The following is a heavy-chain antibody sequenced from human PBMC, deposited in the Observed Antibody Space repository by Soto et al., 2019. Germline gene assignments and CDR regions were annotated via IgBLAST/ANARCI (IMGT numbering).Heavy chain of an antibody. Sequence: TLSLTYAVSGDLTRRGGYYGSWIRQHTGKGLEWIGYIYYSGSTYYNPSLKSRVTISIDTPKNQFFLKLSSVTAADTAVYYCAREGYNYGPFGYWGQGTLVTVS. V-gene: IGHV4-31*11. CDR1: GDLTRRGGYY. D-gene: IGHD5-18*01. CDR2: IYYSGST. CDR3: AREGYNYGPFGY. J-gene: IGHJ4*02.